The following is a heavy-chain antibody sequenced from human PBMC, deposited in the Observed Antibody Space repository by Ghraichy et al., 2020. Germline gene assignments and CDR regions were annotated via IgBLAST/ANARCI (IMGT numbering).Heavy chain of an antibody. D-gene: IGHD2-21*01. Sequence: ASVKVSCKASGYTFTGYYMHWVRQAPGQGLEWMGWINPNNGGTNYAQKFQGRVTMTRDTSISTAYMELSRLRSDDTAVYYCARDMAVVYFDYWGQGTLVTVSS. CDR3: ARDMAVVYFDY. J-gene: IGHJ4*02. CDR1: GYTFTGYY. CDR2: INPNNGGT. V-gene: IGHV1-2*02.